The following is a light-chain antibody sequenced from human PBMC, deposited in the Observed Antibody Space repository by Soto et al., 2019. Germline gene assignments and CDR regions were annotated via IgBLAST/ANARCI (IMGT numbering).Light chain of an antibody. J-gene: IGKJ1*01. CDR2: GVS. Sequence: EIVLTQSPGTLSLSPGERATLSCRASQSVSSSYLAWYQQKPGQAPRLLIYGVSSRATGIPDRFSGSGSGTDLTLTISRLEPEDFAVYYCQQHGGSPLWTFGQGTKVEIK. CDR1: QSVSSSY. V-gene: IGKV3-20*01. CDR3: QQHGGSPLWT.